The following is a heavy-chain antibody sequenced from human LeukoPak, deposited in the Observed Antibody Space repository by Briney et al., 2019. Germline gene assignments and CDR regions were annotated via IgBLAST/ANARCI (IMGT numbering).Heavy chain of an antibody. CDR3: ASALLEWFDY. CDR2: IGGAAGST. Sequence: GGSLRLSCAASGFTFSSHAMTWVRQAPGKGLEWVSTIGGAAGSTNFADSVRGRFTISRDNSNNTLFLHMTNLRAEDTAVYYCASALLEWFDYWGQGTLATVSS. D-gene: IGHD3-3*01. CDR1: GFTFSSHA. V-gene: IGHV3-23*01. J-gene: IGHJ5*01.